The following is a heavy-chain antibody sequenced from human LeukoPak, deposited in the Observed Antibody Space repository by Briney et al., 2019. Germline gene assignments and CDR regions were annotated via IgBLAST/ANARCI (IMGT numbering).Heavy chain of an antibody. J-gene: IGHJ4*02. CDR1: GFTFSSYW. V-gene: IGHV3-74*01. CDR3: ARAPVGADWVDY. CDR2: INSDGSST. Sequence: PGGSLRLSCAASGFTFSSYWMHWVRQAPGKGLVWVSRINSDGSSTSYADSVKGRFTISRDNAKNTLYLQMNSLRAEDTAVYYCARAPVGADWVDYWGQGTLVTVSS. D-gene: IGHD1-26*01.